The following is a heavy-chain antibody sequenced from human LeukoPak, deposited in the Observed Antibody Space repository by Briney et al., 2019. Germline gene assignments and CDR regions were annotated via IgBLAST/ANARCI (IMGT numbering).Heavy chain of an antibody. CDR3: ARTKGDSSSAPLDY. D-gene: IGHD6-13*01. CDR2: INPHSGGT. CDR1: VYAFTFYY. J-gene: IGHJ4*02. Sequence: SVNVSFNASVYAFTFYYLHFWRHSPVQGLQWFSWINPHSGGTNYAQKFQGTVTMTRDTSISTAYMELSRLRSDDTAVYYCARTKGDSSSAPLDYWGQGTLVTVSS. V-gene: IGHV1-2*02.